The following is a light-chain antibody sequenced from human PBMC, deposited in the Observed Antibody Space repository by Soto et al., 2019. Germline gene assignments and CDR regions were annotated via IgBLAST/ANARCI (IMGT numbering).Light chain of an antibody. J-gene: IGLJ1*01. CDR3: SSYTSSSTRV. V-gene: IGLV2-14*01. CDR1: SSDVGDYNY. Sequence: QSVLTQPASVSGSPGQSSTISCTGTSSDVGDYNYVSWYQQHPGKAPTLMIFDVSNRPSGVSNRFSGSKSGNTASLTISGLQAEDEADNYCSSYTSSSTRVFGTGTKLTVL. CDR2: DVS.